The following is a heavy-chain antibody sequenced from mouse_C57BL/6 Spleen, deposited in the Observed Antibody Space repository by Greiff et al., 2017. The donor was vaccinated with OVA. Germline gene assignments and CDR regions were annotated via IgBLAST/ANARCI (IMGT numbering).Heavy chain of an antibody. Sequence: QVHVKQSGAELARPGASVKLSCKASGYTFTSYGISWVKQRTGQGLEWIGEIYPRSGNTYYNEKFKGKATLTADKSSSTAYMELRSLTSEDSAVYFCARRGPYDGYTYYFDYWGQGTTLTVSS. CDR3: ARRGPYDGYTYYFDY. CDR2: IYPRSGNT. D-gene: IGHD2-3*01. CDR1: GYTFTSYG. J-gene: IGHJ2*01. V-gene: IGHV1-81*01.